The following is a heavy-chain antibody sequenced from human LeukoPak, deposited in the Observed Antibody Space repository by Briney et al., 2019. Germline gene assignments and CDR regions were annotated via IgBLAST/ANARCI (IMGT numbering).Heavy chain of an antibody. J-gene: IGHJ4*02. CDR2: IRSKANSYAT. V-gene: IGHV3-73*01. CDR1: GFTFSGSA. Sequence: PGGSLKLSCAASGFTFSGSAMHWVRQASGKGLERVGRIRSKANSYATAYAASVKGRFTISRDDSKNTAYLQMNSLKTEDTAVYYCTTQYYYDSSGYALAYWGQGTLVTVSS. D-gene: IGHD3-22*01. CDR3: TTQYYYDSSGYALAY.